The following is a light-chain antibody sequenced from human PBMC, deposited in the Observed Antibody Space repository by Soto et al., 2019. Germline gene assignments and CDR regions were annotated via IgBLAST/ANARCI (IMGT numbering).Light chain of an antibody. CDR2: GTS. V-gene: IGKV3-20*01. CDR3: QQYGNAPIT. Sequence: ELVLTQSAGTRSLSPGESATLSCGASQSVSSNFAWYQQKPGQAPRLLIYGTSSRATGIPDRFSGSGSGTDSTLTISRLEPEDFAVYYCQQYGNAPITFGQRTRLEI. CDR1: QSVSSN. J-gene: IGKJ5*01.